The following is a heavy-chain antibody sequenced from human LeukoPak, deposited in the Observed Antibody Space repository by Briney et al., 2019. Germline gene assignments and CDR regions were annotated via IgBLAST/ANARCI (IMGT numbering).Heavy chain of an antibody. J-gene: IGHJ5*02. CDR3: ARDINGYYYDSHGYYPTDL. CDR2: IIPIFGTA. D-gene: IGHD3-22*01. V-gene: IGHV1-69*05. CDR1: GGTFSSYA. Sequence: ASVKVSCKASGGTFSSYAISWVRQAPGQGLEWMGGIIPIFGTANYAQKFQGRVTITTDESTSTAYMELSSLRSEDTAVYYCARDINGYYYDSHGYYPTDLWGQGILVTVSS.